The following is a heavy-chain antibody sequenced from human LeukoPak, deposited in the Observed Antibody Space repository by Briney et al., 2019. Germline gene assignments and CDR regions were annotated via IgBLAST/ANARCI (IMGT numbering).Heavy chain of an antibody. CDR2: TYWNDDK. V-gene: IGHV2-5*01. CDR3: AHSLRFLEWSYFDV. D-gene: IGHD3-3*01. CDR1: GFSLSTSGVG. J-gene: IGHJ3*01. Sequence: SGPTLVNPTQTLTLTCTFSGFSLSTSGVGVGWIRQPPGKALERLALTYWNDDKRYSPSLKSRLTTTKDTSKNQVVLTMTNMDPVDTATYYCAHSLRFLEWSYFDVWGQGTMVTVSS.